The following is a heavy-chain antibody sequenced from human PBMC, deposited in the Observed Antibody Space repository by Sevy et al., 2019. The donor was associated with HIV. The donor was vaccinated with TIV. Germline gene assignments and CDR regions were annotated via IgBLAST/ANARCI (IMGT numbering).Heavy chain of an antibody. V-gene: IGHV3-30-3*01. J-gene: IGHJ4*02. CDR2: ISYNGGHT. Sequence: GGSLRLSCKASGLTFNSHAMHWVRQAPGKGLEWVAVISYNGGHTFYGDSVKGRFIISRDNSKNTLYLEMNSLKVEDTALYYCARESGYTVNWSPGGHWGQGTLVTVSS. CDR3: ARESGYTVNWSPGGH. CDR1: GLTFNSHA. D-gene: IGHD1-1*01.